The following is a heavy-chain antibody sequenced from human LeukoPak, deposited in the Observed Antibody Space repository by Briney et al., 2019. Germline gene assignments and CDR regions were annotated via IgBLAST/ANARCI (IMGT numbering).Heavy chain of an antibody. V-gene: IGHV4-39*01. D-gene: IGHD6-19*01. J-gene: IGHJ4*02. CDR3: ARHVGGWYLILVDYFDY. Sequence: SETLSLTCTVSGASISSSSYYWGWVRQPPGKGLEWIGSVYYSGSTYYNPSLKTRVTISLDTSKNQFSLKLSSVTAADTAVYYCARHVGGWYLILVDYFDYWGQGTLVTVSS. CDR1: GASISSSSYY. CDR2: VYYSGST.